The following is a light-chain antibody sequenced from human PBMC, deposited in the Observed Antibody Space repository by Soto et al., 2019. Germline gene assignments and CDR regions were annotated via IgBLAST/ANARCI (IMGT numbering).Light chain of an antibody. Sequence: DIPMTQSPSSLSASVGDRVTITCRASQAINNYLAWYQQKPGKVPTLLISAASTLQSGGPPRFSGSGSGTDFTLTISSLQPEDVATYYCQKFNAVPTFGGGTKVEI. V-gene: IGKV1-27*01. CDR3: QKFNAVPT. J-gene: IGKJ4*01. CDR2: AAS. CDR1: QAINNY.